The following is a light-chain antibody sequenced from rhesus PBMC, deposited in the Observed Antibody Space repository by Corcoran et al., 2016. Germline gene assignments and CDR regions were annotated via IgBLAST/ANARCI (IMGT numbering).Light chain of an antibody. CDR3: QQGNFIPYS. CDR2: RIA. J-gene: IGKJ2*01. Sequence: EIVLTQSPKSMAVSQGERVTITCTASSSASTSYLHWYQQKPGFPPRLLVYRIANLAPGVPARFSGGGSGTAYTLTISRMEAEDAANYYCQQGNFIPYSFGQGTKVEIK. V-gene: IGKV3-35*01. CDR1: SSASTSY.